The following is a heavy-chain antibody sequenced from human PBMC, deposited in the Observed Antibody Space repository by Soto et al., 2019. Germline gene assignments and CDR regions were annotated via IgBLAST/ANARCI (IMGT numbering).Heavy chain of an antibody. Sequence: QVQLQESGPGLLKPSGTLSLTCTVSGDSMSSSNWWNWVRQPPGKGLEWIGEAHHSGRTNYNPSLKTRVTISVDRYQNLFSLKLASVTAADTDVYYCVRYEATALDYWGQGILVTVSS. J-gene: IGHJ4*02. CDR1: GDSMSSSNW. V-gene: IGHV4-4*02. D-gene: IGHD3-16*01. CDR3: VRYEATALDY. CDR2: AHHSGRT.